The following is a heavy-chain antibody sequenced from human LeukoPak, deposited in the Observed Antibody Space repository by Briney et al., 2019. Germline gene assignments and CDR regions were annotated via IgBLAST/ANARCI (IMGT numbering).Heavy chain of an antibody. CDR1: GDYISSTSYY. D-gene: IGHD3-16*01. V-gene: IGHV4-39*07. J-gene: IGHJ5*02. Sequence: SETLSLTCTVSGDYISSTSYYWGWIRQPPGTGLEWIGYVYYDGSIYYNPSLKSRVTIAIDTSKNQFSLKLSSVTAADTAVYYCARDTCALDHWGQGTLVTVSS. CDR3: ARDTCALDH. CDR2: VYYDGSI.